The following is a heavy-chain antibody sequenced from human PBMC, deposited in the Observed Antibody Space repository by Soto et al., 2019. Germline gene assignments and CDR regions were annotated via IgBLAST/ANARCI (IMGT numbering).Heavy chain of an antibody. CDR2: IIPILGIA. CDR1: GGTFSSYT. J-gene: IGHJ5*02. V-gene: IGHV1-69*02. D-gene: IGHD6-13*01. CDR3: ARVPGMAAADPDP. Sequence: QVQLVQSGAEVKKPGSSVKFSCKASGGTFSSYTISWVRQAPGQRLEWMGRIIPILGIANYAQKFQGRVTITADKSTSTAYMELSSLRSEDTAVYYCARVPGMAAADPDPCGQGTLVVVSS.